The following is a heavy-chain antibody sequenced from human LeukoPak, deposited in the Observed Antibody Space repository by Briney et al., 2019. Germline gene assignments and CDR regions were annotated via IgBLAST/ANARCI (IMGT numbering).Heavy chain of an antibody. Sequence: PSETLSLTCAVSLDSPTSNWWSWVRQPPGKGLEWIGEIHKSGNTNYNPSLKSRVTISMDRSKNQIALDLASVTAADTAVYYCAREIVGAPTPGAYWGQGTLVTVSS. CDR1: LDSPTSNW. CDR3: AREIVGAPTPGAY. V-gene: IGHV4-4*02. J-gene: IGHJ4*02. CDR2: IHKSGNT. D-gene: IGHD1-26*01.